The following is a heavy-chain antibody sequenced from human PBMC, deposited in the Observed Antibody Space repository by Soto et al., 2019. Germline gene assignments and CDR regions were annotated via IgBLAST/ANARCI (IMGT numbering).Heavy chain of an antibody. D-gene: IGHD6-13*01. CDR1: GLTFSSYS. CDR2: ISSSSSYI. Sequence: EVQLVESGGGLVKPGGSLRLAGAASGLTFSSYSMNWVRQPPGKGLAWVSSISSSSSYIYYADPVKGRVTITRDNAKNSRYLQVNSLGAEDTAVYYCAREGIAAALDYWGQGTLVTVSS. CDR3: AREGIAAALDY. V-gene: IGHV3-21*01. J-gene: IGHJ4*02.